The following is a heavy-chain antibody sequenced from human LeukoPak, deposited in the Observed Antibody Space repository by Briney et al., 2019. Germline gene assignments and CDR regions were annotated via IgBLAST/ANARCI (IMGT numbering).Heavy chain of an antibody. CDR3: ARDPICPMPRSGCGYFDL. V-gene: IGHV4-39*07. J-gene: IGHJ2*01. CDR2: IYYSGST. Sequence: PSETLSLTCTVSGGSISSSSYYWGWIRQPPGKGLEWIGSIYYSGSTYYNPSLKSRVTISVDTSKNQFSLKLSSVTAADTAVYYCARDPICPMPRSGCGYFDLWGRGTLVTVSS. D-gene: IGHD2-2*01. CDR1: GGSISSSSYY.